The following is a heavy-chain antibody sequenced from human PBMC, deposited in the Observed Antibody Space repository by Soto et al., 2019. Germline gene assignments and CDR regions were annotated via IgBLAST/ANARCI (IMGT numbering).Heavy chain of an antibody. Sequence: VSAKVSCKASGYTFTSYAMHWARQAPGQRLEWMGWINAGNGNTKYSQKFQGRVTITRDTSASTAYMELSSLRSEDTAVYYCARSQQQLVIPFDYWGQGTLVTVSS. J-gene: IGHJ4*02. CDR1: GYTFTSYA. D-gene: IGHD6-13*01. CDR2: INAGNGNT. V-gene: IGHV1-3*01. CDR3: ARSQQQLVIPFDY.